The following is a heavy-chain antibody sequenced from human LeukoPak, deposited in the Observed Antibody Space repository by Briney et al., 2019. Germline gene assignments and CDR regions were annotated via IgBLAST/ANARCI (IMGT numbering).Heavy chain of an antibody. J-gene: IGHJ4*02. D-gene: IGHD3-22*01. CDR1: GFTFSNYA. CDR2: ISGSGGST. CDR3: AKPYYYDTSGLRTLDN. V-gene: IGHV3-23*01. Sequence: PGGSLRPSCAASGFTFSNYAMSWVRQAPGKGLEWVSCISGSGGSTHYADSVKGRFTISRDNSKNTLYLQMNSLRAEDTAVYYCAKPYYYDTSGLRTLDNWGQGTLVTVSS.